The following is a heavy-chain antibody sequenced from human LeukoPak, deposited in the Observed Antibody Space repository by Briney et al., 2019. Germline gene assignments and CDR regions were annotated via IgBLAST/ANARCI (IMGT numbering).Heavy chain of an antibody. CDR3: ARGGERYYFDS. Sequence: GASVKVSCKASGYTFIMYAIHWVRQPPGQGLEWMGCINAGNGNTRYSQEFQGRVTITRDTSASTANMELSSLRSEDMAVYYCARGGERYYFDSWGQGTLVTVSS. D-gene: IGHD1-1*01. CDR2: INAGNGNT. CDR1: GYTFIMYA. J-gene: IGHJ4*02. V-gene: IGHV1-3*03.